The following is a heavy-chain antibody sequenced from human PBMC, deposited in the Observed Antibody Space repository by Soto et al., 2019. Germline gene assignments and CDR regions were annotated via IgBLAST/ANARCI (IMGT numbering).Heavy chain of an antibody. CDR2: MNPNIGNT. CDR1: GYTFTSYD. J-gene: IGHJ6*03. Sequence: ASVKVSCKASGYTFTSYDINWVRQATGQGLEWMGWMNPNIGNTGYAQKFQGRVTMTRNTSISTAYMELSSLRSEDTAVYYCARGSDYDFWSGYFARSDYYYYMDVRGKGTTVTVSS. CDR3: ARGSDYDFWSGYFARSDYYYYMDV. D-gene: IGHD3-3*01. V-gene: IGHV1-8*01.